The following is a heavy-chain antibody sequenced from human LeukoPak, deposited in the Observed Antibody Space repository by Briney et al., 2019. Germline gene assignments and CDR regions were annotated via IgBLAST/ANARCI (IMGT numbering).Heavy chain of an antibody. J-gene: IGHJ4*02. CDR2: ISGDGSVT. CDR1: GFTFRDFS. CDR3: AKGNNSLSYNFDY. D-gene: IGHD2/OR15-2a*01. Sequence: GGSLRLSCAASGFTFRDFSMHWVRQDPGKGLEWVSLISGDGSVTHYADPVKGRFTISRDNSKNSLYLQMSSLRIEDTAFYHCAKGNNSLSYNFDYWGQGTLVTVSS. V-gene: IGHV3-43*02.